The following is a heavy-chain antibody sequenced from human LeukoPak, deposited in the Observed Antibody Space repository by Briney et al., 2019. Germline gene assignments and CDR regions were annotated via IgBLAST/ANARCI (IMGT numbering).Heavy chain of an antibody. CDR3: ARARGRWLPTQDAFDI. D-gene: IGHD6-19*01. CDR1: GGTFSSYA. Sequence: SVKVSCKASGGTFSSYAISWVRQAPGQGLEWMGGIIPIFGTANYAQKFQGRVTITADESTSTAYMELSSLRSEDTAVYYCARARGRWLPTQDAFDIWGQGTMVTVSS. J-gene: IGHJ3*02. V-gene: IGHV1-69*13. CDR2: IIPIFGTA.